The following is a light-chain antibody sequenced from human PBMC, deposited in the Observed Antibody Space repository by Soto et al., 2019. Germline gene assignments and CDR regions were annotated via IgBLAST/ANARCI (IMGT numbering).Light chain of an antibody. CDR3: NSYTSRSTYV. J-gene: IGLJ1*01. CDR1: SSDVGGFNY. Sequence: QLVLTQPASVSGSPGQSITISCTGTSSDVGGFNYVSWYQQHPGKGPKLMIYDVTSRPSVFSYRLSGSNSGNTASLTISVLQAEDAAYYYCNSYTSRSTYVFGTGTKLTVL. CDR2: DVT. V-gene: IGLV2-14*03.